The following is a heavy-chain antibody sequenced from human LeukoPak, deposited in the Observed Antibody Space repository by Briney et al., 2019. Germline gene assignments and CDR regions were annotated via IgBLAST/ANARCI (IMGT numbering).Heavy chain of an antibody. D-gene: IGHD2-15*01. CDR2: TWHSGSST. CDR1: DGPIKTNYW. Sequence: SETLSLTCTVSDGPIKTNYWWTWVRQPPGKGLEWIGETWHSGSSTNYNPSLKSRVTISVDKPKSQFSLKLTSVTAADTAIYYCARGNEYTWWQWSQGTLVTVSS. V-gene: IGHV4-4*02. CDR3: ARGNEYTWWQ. J-gene: IGHJ4*02.